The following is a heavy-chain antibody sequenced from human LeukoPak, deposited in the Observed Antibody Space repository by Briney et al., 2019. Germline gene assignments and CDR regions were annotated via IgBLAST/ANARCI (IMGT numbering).Heavy chain of an antibody. V-gene: IGHV3-23*01. J-gene: IGHJ4*02. CDR2: FSGGGDS. Sequence: GGSLRLSCAASGFTFSNYAMSWVRQAPGKGLEWVSAFSGGGDSFYADSVKGRFTISRDTSKKILYLQMSGLRAEDTAVYYCGKEVERHFDLKYWGQGTLVTVSS. CDR3: GKEVERHFDLKY. CDR1: GFTFSNYA.